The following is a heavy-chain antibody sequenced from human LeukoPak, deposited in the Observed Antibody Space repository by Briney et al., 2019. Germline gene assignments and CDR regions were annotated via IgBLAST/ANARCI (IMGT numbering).Heavy chain of an antibody. D-gene: IGHD6-13*01. CDR2: ISAYNGNT. J-gene: IGHJ4*02. CDR1: GYTFTSYY. Sequence: GASVKVSCKASGYTFTSYYMHWVRQAPGQGLEWMGWISAYNGNTNYAQKLQGRVTMTTDTSTSTAYMELRSLRSDDTAVYYCATYSSSWYDRSFDYWGQGTLVTVSS. V-gene: IGHV1-18*04. CDR3: ATYSSSWYDRSFDY.